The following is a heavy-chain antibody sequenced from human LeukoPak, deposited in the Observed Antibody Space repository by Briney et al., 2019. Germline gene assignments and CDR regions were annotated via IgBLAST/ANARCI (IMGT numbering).Heavy chain of an antibody. Sequence: GGSLRLSCAASGFTFSSYSMNWVRQAPGKGLEWVSYISSSSSTIYYADSVKGRFTISRDNAKNSLYLQMNSLRAEDTAVYYCARDHFPYYYGSGSYYYRGVVYYWGQGTLVTVSS. D-gene: IGHD3-10*01. V-gene: IGHV3-48*01. CDR1: GFTFSSYS. CDR2: ISSSSSTI. J-gene: IGHJ4*02. CDR3: ARDHFPYYYGSGSYYYRGVVYY.